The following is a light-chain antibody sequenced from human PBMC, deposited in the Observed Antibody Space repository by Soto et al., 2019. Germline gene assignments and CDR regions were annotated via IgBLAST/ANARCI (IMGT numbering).Light chain of an antibody. Sequence: DIQMTQSPSTLSASVGDRVTITCRASQSISSWLAWYQQKPGKAPKLLIYKASSLESGVPSRFSGSGSGTDFTLTISRLQPDDFATYYCQQYNSYPWTFGQGTKVDIK. J-gene: IGKJ1*01. CDR2: KAS. CDR1: QSISSW. CDR3: QQYNSYPWT. V-gene: IGKV1-5*03.